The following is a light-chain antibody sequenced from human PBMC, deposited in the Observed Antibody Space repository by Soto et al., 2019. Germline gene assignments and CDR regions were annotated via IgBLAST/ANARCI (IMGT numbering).Light chain of an antibody. Sequence: DIVMTQSPAPLAVSRAKRPPSTSNPGQRVFTNSNKKHTLAWYQHKPGQPPRLLIYWASTRESGVPDRFSGSGSGKDFTLTISSLQPEDVAVYYCQQYYSTPLTFGGGTKVEIK. J-gene: IGKJ4*01. CDR1: QRVFTNSNKKHT. CDR3: QQYYSTPLT. CDR2: WAS. V-gene: IGKV4-1*01.